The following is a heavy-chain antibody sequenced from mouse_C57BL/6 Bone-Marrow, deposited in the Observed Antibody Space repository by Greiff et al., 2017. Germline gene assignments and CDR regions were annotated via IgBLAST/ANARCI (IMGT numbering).Heavy chain of an antibody. CDR3: ARGGDAH. Sequence: QVQLKQPGAELVKPGASVKLSCKASGYTFTSYWMQWVKQRPGQGLEWIGEIDPSDSYTNYNQKFKGKATLTVDTSSSTAYMQLSSLTSEDSAVYYCARGGDAHWGQGTTLTVSS. J-gene: IGHJ2*01. V-gene: IGHV1-50*01. CDR1: GYTFTSYW. CDR2: IDPSDSYT.